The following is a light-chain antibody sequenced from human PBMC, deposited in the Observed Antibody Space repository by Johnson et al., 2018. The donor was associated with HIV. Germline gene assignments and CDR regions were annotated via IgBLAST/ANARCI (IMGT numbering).Light chain of an antibody. J-gene: IGLJ1*01. CDR2: ENH. CDR3: GTWDSSLSAGFYV. Sequence: QSVLTQPTSVSAAPGQKVTISCSGSSSNIGNNYVSWYQQLPGTAPKLLIYENHKRPSGIPDRFSGSKSGTSATLGITGLQTGDEADYYCGTWDSSLSAGFYVFGTGTKVTVL. V-gene: IGLV1-51*01. CDR1: SSNIGNNY.